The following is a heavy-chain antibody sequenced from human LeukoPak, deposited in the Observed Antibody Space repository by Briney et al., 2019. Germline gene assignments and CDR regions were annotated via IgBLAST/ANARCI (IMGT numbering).Heavy chain of an antibody. CDR1: GYTFTGYY. CDR2: INPNSGGT. CDR3: ARAAAVWYYYYGMDV. Sequence: ASVKVSCKASGYTFTGYYMHWVRQAPGQGLEWMGWINPNSGGTNFAQKFQGWVTMTRDTSISTAYMELSRLRSDDAAVYYCARAAAVWYYYYGMDVWGQGTTVTVSS. J-gene: IGHJ6*02. D-gene: IGHD6-13*01. V-gene: IGHV1-2*04.